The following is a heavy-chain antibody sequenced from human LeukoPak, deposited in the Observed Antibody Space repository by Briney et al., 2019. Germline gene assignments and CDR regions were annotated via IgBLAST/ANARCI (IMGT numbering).Heavy chain of an antibody. CDR2: IYHSGST. CDR1: GYSISSGYY. J-gene: IGHJ4*02. D-gene: IGHD6-19*01. CDR3: ARLAYTSGCR. V-gene: IGHV4-38-2*01. Sequence: PSETLSLTCAVSGYSISSGYYWGWTRQPPGKGLEWIGSIYHSGSTYYNPSLKSRVTISVDTSKKQFSLKLSSVTAADTAVYYCARLAYTSGCRWGQGTLVTVSS.